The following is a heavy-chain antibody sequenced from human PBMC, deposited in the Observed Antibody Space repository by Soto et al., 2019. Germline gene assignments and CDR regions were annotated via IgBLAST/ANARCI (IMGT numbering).Heavy chain of an antibody. J-gene: IGHJ4*02. D-gene: IGHD1-26*01. CDR1: GYTLTELS. V-gene: IGHV1-24*01. Sequence: GASVKVSCKVSGYTLTELSMHWVRQAPGKGLEWMGGFDPEDGETIYAQKFQGRVTMTEDTSTDTAYMELSSLRSEDTAVYYCATGVGATTLFDYWGQGTLVTVSS. CDR3: ATGVGATTLFDY. CDR2: FDPEDGET.